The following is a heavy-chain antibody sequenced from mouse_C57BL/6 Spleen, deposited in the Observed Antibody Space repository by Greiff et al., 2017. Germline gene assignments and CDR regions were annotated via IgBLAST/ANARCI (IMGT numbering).Heavy chain of an antibody. CDR2: INPNNGGT. CDR1: GYTFTDYY. CDR3: ARGPPYYSNYGYAMDD. J-gene: IGHJ4*01. V-gene: IGHV1-26*01. D-gene: IGHD2-5*01. Sequence: VQLKQSGPELVKPGASVKISCKASGYTFTDYYMNWVKQSHGKSLEWIGDINPNNGGTSYNQKFKGKATVTVDKSSNTAYMELRSLTAEDSAVYYCARGPPYYSNYGYAMDDWGQGTSVTVSS.